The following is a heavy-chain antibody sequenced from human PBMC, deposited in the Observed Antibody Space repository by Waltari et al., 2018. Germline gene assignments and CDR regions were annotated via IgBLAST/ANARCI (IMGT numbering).Heavy chain of an antibody. D-gene: IGHD3-22*01. J-gene: IGHJ5*02. CDR3: ARDWGYYSDTSGYPSNWFGP. CDR2: INPSTGYT. Sequence: QVQLVQSGAEVKKPGASVKVSCKASGYTFTGYYFHWVRQAPGQGLEWIRRINPSTGYTTYAQELQGRVTMTRDTSISTAYMELTSLRSEDTAVYYCARDWGYYSDTSGYPSNWFGPWGQGTLVTVSS. V-gene: IGHV1-2*06. CDR1: GYTFTGYY.